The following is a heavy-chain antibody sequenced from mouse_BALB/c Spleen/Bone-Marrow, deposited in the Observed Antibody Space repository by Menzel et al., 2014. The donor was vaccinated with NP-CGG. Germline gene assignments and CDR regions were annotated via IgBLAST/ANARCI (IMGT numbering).Heavy chain of an antibody. CDR2: IRTKAYGYTT. Sequence: EVQGVESGGGLVQPGGSLRLSCTTSGFTFTDYYMSWVRPPPGKALEWLAFIRTKAYGYTTEYSASVRGRFTISRDNSQSILYLQMNTLRAEDSATYYCARFPMDYWGQGTSVTVSS. J-gene: IGHJ4*01. CDR1: GFTFTDYY. CDR3: ARFPMDY. V-gene: IGHV7-3*02.